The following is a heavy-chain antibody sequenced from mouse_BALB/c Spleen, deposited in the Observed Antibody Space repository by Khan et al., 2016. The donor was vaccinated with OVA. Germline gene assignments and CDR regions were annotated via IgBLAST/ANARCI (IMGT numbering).Heavy chain of an antibody. CDR3: ARRENI. V-gene: IGHV2-9*02. D-gene: IGHD1-3*01. J-gene: IGHJ2*01. CDR2: ICAGGST. CDR1: GFSLTSYG. Sequence: QVQLKESGPGLVAPSQSLSITCTVSGFSLTSYGVHWVRQPPGKGLELLGVICAGGSTNYNSALMSRLSISKDNSKSQVFLKMNRLQTEDTAMYYCARRENIWGQGTTLTVCS.